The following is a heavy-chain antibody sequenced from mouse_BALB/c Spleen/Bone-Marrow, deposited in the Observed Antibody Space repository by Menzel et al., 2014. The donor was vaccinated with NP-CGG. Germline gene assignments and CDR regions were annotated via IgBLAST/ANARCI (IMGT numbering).Heavy chain of an antibody. J-gene: IGHJ4*01. CDR1: GFTFSSLG. D-gene: IGHD1-2*01. Sequence: VKLEESGGGLVQPGGSRKLSCAASGFTFSSLGMHWVRQAPEKGLEWVAYISGGSSIIYYADTVKGRFTISRDNPKNTLFLQMTSLRSEDTAIYYCARKDYFGYAAMDYWGQGTSVTVSS. CDR2: ISGGSSII. CDR3: ARKDYFGYAAMDY. V-gene: IGHV5-17*02.